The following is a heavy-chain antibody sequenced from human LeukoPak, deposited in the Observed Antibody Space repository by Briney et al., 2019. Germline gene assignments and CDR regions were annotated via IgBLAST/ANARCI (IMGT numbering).Heavy chain of an antibody. CDR1: GSSINNNF. CDR3: ARHRDYYDT. V-gene: IGHV4-59*08. D-gene: IGHD3-22*01. Sequence: SETLSLTCTVSGSSINNNFWTWIRQPPGKGLEWIGYIYSGGSANYNPSIKSRVIISGDTSKNQISLKLTSVTAADTAVYFCARHRDYYDTWGRGTLVTVSS. J-gene: IGHJ2*01. CDR2: IYSGGSA.